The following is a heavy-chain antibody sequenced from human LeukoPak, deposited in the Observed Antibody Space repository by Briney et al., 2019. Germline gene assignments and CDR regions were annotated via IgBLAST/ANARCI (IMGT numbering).Heavy chain of an antibody. CDR3: ARSGAPYGSGSSNWFDP. Sequence: ASVKVSCKASGYTFTSYDINWVRQATGQGLEWMGWMNPNSGNTGYAQKFQGRVTMTRNTSISTAYMELSSLRSEDTAVYYCARSGAPYGSGSSNWFDPWGQGTLVTVSS. CDR2: MNPNSGNT. V-gene: IGHV1-8*01. CDR1: GYTFTSYD. D-gene: IGHD3-10*01. J-gene: IGHJ5*02.